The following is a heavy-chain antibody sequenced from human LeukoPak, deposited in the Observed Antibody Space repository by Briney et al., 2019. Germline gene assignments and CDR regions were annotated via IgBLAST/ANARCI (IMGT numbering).Heavy chain of an antibody. CDR3: ARPYCSSSNCPGWFDP. V-gene: IGHV3-33*01. Sequence: GRSLRLSCAASGFTFGNYGMHWVRQAPGKGLEWVAVIWYYGSQKYYADSVKGRFTISRDNSKNTLYLQMNSLRAEDTAVYYCARPYCSSSNCPGWFDPWGQGTLVTVSP. CDR1: GFTFGNYG. CDR2: IWYYGSQK. J-gene: IGHJ5*02. D-gene: IGHD2-2*01.